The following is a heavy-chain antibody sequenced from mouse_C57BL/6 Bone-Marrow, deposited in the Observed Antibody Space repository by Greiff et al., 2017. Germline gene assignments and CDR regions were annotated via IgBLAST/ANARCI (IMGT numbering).Heavy chain of an antibody. CDR3: AREGLLSMDY. V-gene: IGHV1-81*01. J-gene: IGHJ4*01. CDR2: IYPRSGNT. D-gene: IGHD2-10*01. CDR1: GYTFTSYG. Sequence: QVQLQQSGAELARPGASVKLSCKASGYTFTSYGISWVKQRPGQGLEWIGVIYPRSGNTYYNEKFKGKATLTADKSSSTAYMELRSLTSEDSAVYFCAREGLLSMDYWGQGTSVTVSS.